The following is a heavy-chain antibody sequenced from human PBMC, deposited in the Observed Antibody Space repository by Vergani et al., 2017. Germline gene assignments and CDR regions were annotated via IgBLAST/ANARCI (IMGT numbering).Heavy chain of an antibody. D-gene: IGHD6-25*01. V-gene: IGHV1-58*02. CDR2: IVVGSGNT. Sequence: QMQLVQSAPEVKKPGTSVKVSCKASGFTFTSSAIHWVRQARGQRLEWIGWIVVGSGNTNYAQKFQERVTITRDMSTSTAYTELSSLRSEDTAVYYGAADQRSDHSLNYWGQGTLVTVSS. CDR3: AADQRSDHSLNY. J-gene: IGHJ4*02. CDR1: GFTFTSSA.